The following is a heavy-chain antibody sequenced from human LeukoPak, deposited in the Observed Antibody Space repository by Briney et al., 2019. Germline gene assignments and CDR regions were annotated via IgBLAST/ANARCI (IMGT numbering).Heavy chain of an antibody. J-gene: IGHJ4*02. D-gene: IGHD6-19*01. CDR2: INPNSGGT. CDR1: GYTFTGYY. Sequence: GASVKVSCKASGYTFTGYYMHWVRQAPGQGLEWMGWINPNSGGTNYAQKFQGRVTMTRDTSISTAYMELSRLRSDDTAVYYCARVRFRYSSGSLPLYWGQGTLVTVSS. CDR3: ARVRFRYSSGSLPLY. V-gene: IGHV1-2*02.